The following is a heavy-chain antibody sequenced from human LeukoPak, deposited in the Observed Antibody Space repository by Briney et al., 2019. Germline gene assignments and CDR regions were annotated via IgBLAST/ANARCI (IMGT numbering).Heavy chain of an antibody. Sequence: SETLSLTCTVSGGSISSYYWSWIRQPPGKGLEWIGYIYYSGSTNYNPSLKSRVTISVDTSKNQFSLKLSSVTAADTAVYYCARDEWFGSPGWFDPWGQGTLVTVSS. V-gene: IGHV4-59*01. CDR1: GGSISSYY. CDR2: IYYSGST. J-gene: IGHJ5*02. CDR3: ARDEWFGSPGWFDP. D-gene: IGHD3-10*01.